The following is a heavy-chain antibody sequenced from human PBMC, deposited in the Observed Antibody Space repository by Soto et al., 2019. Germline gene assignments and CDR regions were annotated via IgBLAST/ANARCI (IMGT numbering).Heavy chain of an antibody. CDR3: ARDLSVTPSHDAFDI. V-gene: IGHV4-31*03. CDR2: IYYSGST. J-gene: IGHJ3*02. CDR1: GGSISSGGYY. D-gene: IGHD2-21*02. Sequence: SETLSLTCTVSGGSISSGGYYWSWIRQHPGKGLEWIGYIYYSGSTYYNPSLKSRVTISVDTSKNQFSLKLSSVTAADTAVYYCARDLSVTPSHDAFDIWGQGTMVTGSS.